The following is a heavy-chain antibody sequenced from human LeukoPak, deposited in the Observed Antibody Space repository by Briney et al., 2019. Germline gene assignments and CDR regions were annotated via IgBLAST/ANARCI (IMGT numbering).Heavy chain of an antibody. Sequence: KKSGPRLVNPTQTLTLACTFSGFSLSTSGMRVSWIRQPPGKALEWLARIDWNDDKFYSTSLKTRLTISKDTSKNQVVLTMTNMDPVDTATYFCARETSDYSSSWYGYYFDYWGQGTLVTVSS. J-gene: IGHJ4*02. CDR1: GFSLSTSGMR. CDR2: IDWNDDK. D-gene: IGHD6-13*01. V-gene: IGHV2-70*04. CDR3: ARETSDYSSSWYGYYFDY.